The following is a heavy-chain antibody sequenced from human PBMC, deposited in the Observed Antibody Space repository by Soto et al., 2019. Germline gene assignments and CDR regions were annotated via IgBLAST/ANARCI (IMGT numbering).Heavy chain of an antibody. CDR2: IYYSGST. CDR1: GGSISSYG. CDR3: AKSYGVATFDP. D-gene: IGHD5-12*01. J-gene: IGHJ5*02. Sequence: PSETLSLTCTVSGGSISSYGWSWIRQPPGKGLEWIGYIYYSGSTNYNPSLKSRVTISVDTSKNQFSLKLSSVTAADTAVYYCAKSYGVATFDPWGQGTLLTVSS. V-gene: IGHV4-59*08.